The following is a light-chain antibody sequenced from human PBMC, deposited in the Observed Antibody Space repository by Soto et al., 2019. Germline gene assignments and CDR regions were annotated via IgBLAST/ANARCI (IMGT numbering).Light chain of an antibody. CDR3: SSFTGSTTWV. Sequence: QPVLTQPASVSGSPGQSITISCTGTNSDVGGYDFVSWYQQHPGKAPKLLIYDVSKRPSGLSNRFSGSKSGNTASLTISGLLTEDEADYYCSSFTGSTTWVFGGGTQLTVL. CDR1: NSDVGGYDF. V-gene: IGLV2-14*03. J-gene: IGLJ3*02. CDR2: DVS.